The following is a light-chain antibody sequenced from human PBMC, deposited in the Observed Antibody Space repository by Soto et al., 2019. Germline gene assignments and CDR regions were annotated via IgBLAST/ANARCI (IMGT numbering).Light chain of an antibody. Sequence: QSALTQPASVSGSPGQSITISCTGTSSDVGGYNYVSWYQQHPGKAPKLMIYDVSNRPSGVSNRFSGSKSGNTASLTISGLQAEDEAAYYCSSYTSSNTLVVFGGGTQLTVL. CDR3: SSYTSSNTLVV. J-gene: IGLJ2*01. V-gene: IGLV2-14*01. CDR1: SSDVGGYNY. CDR2: DVS.